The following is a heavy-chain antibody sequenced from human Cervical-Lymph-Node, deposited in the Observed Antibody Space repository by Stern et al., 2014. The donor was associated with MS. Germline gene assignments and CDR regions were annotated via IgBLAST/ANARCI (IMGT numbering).Heavy chain of an antibody. D-gene: IGHD1-14*01. Sequence: VQLVQSGAEVKKPGESLKISCKGSKYTFNTHWIAWVRQMPGKGLEWLGNLPSGNSDTRSNPALQGQVAISADKSITTAYLHFSSLKASDSAMYFCARHGGPNWNHEAHNWFDPWGQGTLVTVSS. J-gene: IGHJ5*02. CDR2: LPSGNSDT. CDR1: KYTFNTHW. CDR3: ARHGGPNWNHEAHNWFDP. V-gene: IGHV5-51*03.